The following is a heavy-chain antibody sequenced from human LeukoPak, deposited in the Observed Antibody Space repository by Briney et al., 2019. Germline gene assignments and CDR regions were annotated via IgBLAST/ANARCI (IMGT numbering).Heavy chain of an antibody. Sequence: SETLSLTCTVSGGSISSYYWSWIRQPPGKGLEWIGYNYYSGSTNYNPSLKSRVTISVDTSKNQFSLKLSSVTAADTAVYYCARVYYDSSGYDYFDYWGQGTLVTVSS. CDR3: ARVYYDSSGYDYFDY. V-gene: IGHV4-59*01. CDR1: GGSISSYY. D-gene: IGHD3-22*01. CDR2: NYYSGST. J-gene: IGHJ4*02.